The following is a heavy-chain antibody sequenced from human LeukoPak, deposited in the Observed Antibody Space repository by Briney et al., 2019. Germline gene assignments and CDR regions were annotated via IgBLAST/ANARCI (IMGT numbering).Heavy chain of an antibody. J-gene: IGHJ3*02. Sequence: GRSLRLSCAASGFTFDDYAMHWVRQAPGKGLEWVSGISWNSGSIGYADSVKGRFTISRDNAKNSLYLQMNSLRAEDTALYYRAKDRAGYSGRPSAFDIWGQGTMVTVSS. D-gene: IGHD6-13*01. CDR3: AKDRAGYSGRPSAFDI. V-gene: IGHV3-9*01. CDR1: GFTFDDYA. CDR2: ISWNSGSI.